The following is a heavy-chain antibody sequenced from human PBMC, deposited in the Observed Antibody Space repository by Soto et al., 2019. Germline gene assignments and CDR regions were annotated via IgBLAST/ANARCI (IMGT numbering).Heavy chain of an antibody. D-gene: IGHD3-3*01. CDR3: ARGGGGFFWSGRDDNWFDP. Sequence: QVQLQESGPGLVKPSQTLSLTCTVSGGSISSGGYYWSWIRQHPGKGLEWLGYIYYSGSTYYNPSLKSRLNISVDTSKNLFSLKLSAVTAADPAVYYCARGGGGFFWSGRDDNWFDPWGQGTLVSVSS. V-gene: IGHV4-31*03. J-gene: IGHJ5*02. CDR2: IYYSGST. CDR1: GGSISSGGYY.